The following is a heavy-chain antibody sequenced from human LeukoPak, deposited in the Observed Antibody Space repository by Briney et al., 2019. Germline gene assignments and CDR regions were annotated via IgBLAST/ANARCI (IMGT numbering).Heavy chain of an antibody. J-gene: IGHJ6*03. D-gene: IGHD6-6*01. CDR3: ARARRGSSSAYYYCYMGV. CDR1: GYTFTSYD. Sequence: ASVKVSCKASGYTFTSYDINWVRQATGQGLEWMGWMNPNSGNTGYAQKFQGRVTITRNTSISTAYMELSSLRSEDTAVYYCARARRGSSSAYYYCYMGVWGKGTTVTVSS. V-gene: IGHV1-8*03. CDR2: MNPNSGNT.